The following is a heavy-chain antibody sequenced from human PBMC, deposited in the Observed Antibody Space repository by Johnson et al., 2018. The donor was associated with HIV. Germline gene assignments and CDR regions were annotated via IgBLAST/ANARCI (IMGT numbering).Heavy chain of an antibody. D-gene: IGHD6-6*01. CDR3: ARDILEYSSSVPDAFDI. V-gene: IGHV3-30*03. CDR2: ISYDGSNK. CDR1: GFTFSSYA. Sequence: QVQLVESGGGLVQPGGSLRLSCAASGFTFSSYAMSWVRQAPGKGLEWVAVISYDGSNKYFADSVKGRFTISRDNSKNTLYLQMNSLKTEDTAVYYCARDILEYSSSVPDAFDIWGQGTMVTVSS. J-gene: IGHJ3*02.